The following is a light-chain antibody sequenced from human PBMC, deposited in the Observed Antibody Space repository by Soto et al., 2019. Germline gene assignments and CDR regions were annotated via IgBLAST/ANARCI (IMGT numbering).Light chain of an antibody. Sequence: IVLTQSPATLSLSPGERATLSCRASQRVSSYLAWYQQKPGQAPRLLIYDASNRATGIPARFSGSGSGTDFTLTISSLEPEDSAIYYCQQRSNWPPRTFGGGTKVEIK. J-gene: IGKJ4*01. V-gene: IGKV3-11*01. CDR2: DAS. CDR3: QQRSNWPPRT. CDR1: QRVSSY.